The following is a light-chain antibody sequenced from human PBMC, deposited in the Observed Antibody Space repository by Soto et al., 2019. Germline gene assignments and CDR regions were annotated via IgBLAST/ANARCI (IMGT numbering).Light chain of an antibody. CDR2: GAS. J-gene: IGKJ4*01. Sequence: DIVMTQSPATLSVSPGERATLYCKASQSVSSNLAWYQQKPGQAPRLLIYGASTRATGIPARFSGSGSGTEITLTISSLQSEDFAVYYCQQYNNWPLTFGGGTKVDIK. V-gene: IGKV3-15*01. CDR1: QSVSSN. CDR3: QQYNNWPLT.